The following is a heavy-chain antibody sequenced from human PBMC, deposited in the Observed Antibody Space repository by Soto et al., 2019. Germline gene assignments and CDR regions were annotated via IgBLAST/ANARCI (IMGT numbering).Heavy chain of an antibody. D-gene: IGHD3-16*01. J-gene: IGHJ3*02. V-gene: IGHV1-18*01. CDR3: ARGGTTEDYIRGSYPGPDAFDI. CDR1: GYTFTSYG. CDR2: ISAYNGNT. Sequence: VASVKVSCKASGYTFTSYGISWVRQAPGQGLEWMGWISAYNGNTNYAQKLQGRVTMTTDTSTSTAYMELRSLRSDDTAVYYCARGGTTEDYIRGSYPGPDAFDIWGQGTMVTVSS.